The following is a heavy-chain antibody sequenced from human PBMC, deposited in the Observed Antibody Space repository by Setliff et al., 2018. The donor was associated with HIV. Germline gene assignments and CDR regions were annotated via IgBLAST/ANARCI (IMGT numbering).Heavy chain of an antibody. J-gene: IGHJ4*02. V-gene: IGHV4-34*01. D-gene: IGHD3-16*02. CDR1: GGSFSDNY. CDR3: ARGFRYYDYVWGSYRPYYFDY. CDR2: INHSGRT. Sequence: PSETLSLTCAVYGGSFSDNYWSWIRQSPGKGLEWIGEINHSGRTKYSPSLRSRVSISVDTSKNQFSLKLSSVTAADTAVYYCARGFRYYDYVWGSYRPYYFDYWGQGTLVTVSS.